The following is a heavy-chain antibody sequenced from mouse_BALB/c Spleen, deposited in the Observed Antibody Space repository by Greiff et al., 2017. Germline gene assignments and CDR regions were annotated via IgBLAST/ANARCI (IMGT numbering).Heavy chain of an antibody. CDR1: GFTFSDYY. CDR2: ISDGGSYT. Sequence: DVHLVESGGGLVKPGGSLKLSCAASGFTFSDYYMYWVRQTPEKRLEWVATISDGGSYTYYPDSVKGRFTISRDNAKNNLYLQMSSLKSEDTAMYYCARDPFDYWGQGTTLTVSS. V-gene: IGHV5-4*02. J-gene: IGHJ2*01. CDR3: ARDPFDY.